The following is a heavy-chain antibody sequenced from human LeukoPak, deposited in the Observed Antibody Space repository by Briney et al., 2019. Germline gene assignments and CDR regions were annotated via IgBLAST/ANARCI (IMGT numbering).Heavy chain of an antibody. V-gene: IGHV4-34*01. J-gene: IGHJ4*02. D-gene: IGHD7-27*01. CDR2: INHSGST. CDR1: GGSFSGYY. Sequence: SETLSLTCAVYGGSFSGYYWSWIRQPPGKGLEWIGEINHSGSTNYNPSLKSRVTISVDTSKNQFSLKLTAVTAADTAVYYCARETPGAGHFDYWGQGSLVTVSS. CDR3: ARETPGAGHFDY.